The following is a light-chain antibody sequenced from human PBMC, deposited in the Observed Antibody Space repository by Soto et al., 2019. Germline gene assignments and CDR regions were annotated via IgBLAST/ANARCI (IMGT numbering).Light chain of an antibody. CDR1: QSISSS. CDR3: QQSYSTTYT. Sequence: DIQMTQSPSSLSASVGDRVTITCRASQSISSSLSWYQQRPGKAPNLLIYLASSLQSGVPSRFSGSGSGTDFTLTISSLQFEDFATYYCQQSYSTTYTFGQGPKLEIK. V-gene: IGKV1-39*01. CDR2: LAS. J-gene: IGKJ2*01.